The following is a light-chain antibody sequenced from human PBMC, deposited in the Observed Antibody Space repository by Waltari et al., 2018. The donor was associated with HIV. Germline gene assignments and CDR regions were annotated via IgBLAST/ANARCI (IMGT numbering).Light chain of an antibody. CDR1: QSVRSN. V-gene: IGKV3-15*01. Sequence: EVVMTQSTAILSVSPGEGATLSCRASQSVRSNFAWYQQKPGQAPRLLIYAISTRATGIPARFSGGGSGTEFTLTISSLQSEDFAVYYCQQYNTWPLTFGGGTRVEIK. J-gene: IGKJ4*01. CDR2: AIS. CDR3: QQYNTWPLT.